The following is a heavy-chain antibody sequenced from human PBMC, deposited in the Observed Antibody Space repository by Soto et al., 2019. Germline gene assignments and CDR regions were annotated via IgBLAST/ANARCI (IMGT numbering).Heavy chain of an antibody. CDR2: INPSGGST. J-gene: IGHJ4*02. Sequence: QVQLVQSGAEVKKPGASVKVSCKASGYTFTSHYIHWVRQAPGQGLEWVGIINPSGGSTSYAQKVQGRVTVTRDTYTSTVYMEVNSLRAEDTAVYSCERDTVLVPSALYYFDYGGQGTLVTVSS. CDR1: GYTFTSHY. V-gene: IGHV1-46*01. CDR3: ERDTVLVPSALYYFDY. D-gene: IGHD2-8*01.